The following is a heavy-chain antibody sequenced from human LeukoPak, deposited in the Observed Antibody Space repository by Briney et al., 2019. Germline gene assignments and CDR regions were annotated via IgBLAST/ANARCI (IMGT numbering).Heavy chain of an antibody. D-gene: IGHD3-10*01. J-gene: IGHJ6*02. CDR2: IYSGGST. CDR1: GFTVSSNY. V-gene: IGHV3-66*01. Sequence: GGSLRLSCAASGFTVSSNYMSWVRQAPGKGLEWVSVIYSGGSTYYADSVKGRFTISRDNSKNTLYLQMNSLRAEDTAVYYCARAGSVHYYYYGMDVWGQGTTVTVSS. CDR3: ARAGSVHYYYYGMDV.